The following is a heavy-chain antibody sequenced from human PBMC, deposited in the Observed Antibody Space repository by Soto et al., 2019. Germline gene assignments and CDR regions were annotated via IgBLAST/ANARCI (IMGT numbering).Heavy chain of an antibody. J-gene: IGHJ4*02. D-gene: IGHD2-21*02. CDR3: ASGGVVVTAIEYYFDY. V-gene: IGHV3-53*01. Sequence: GGSLRLSCAASGFTVSSNYMSWVRQAPGKGLEWVSVIYSGGSTYYADSVKGRFTISRDNSKNTLYLQMKGLSAEDTAVYYCASGGVVVTAIEYYFDYWGQGTLVTVSS. CDR1: GFTVSSNY. CDR2: IYSGGST.